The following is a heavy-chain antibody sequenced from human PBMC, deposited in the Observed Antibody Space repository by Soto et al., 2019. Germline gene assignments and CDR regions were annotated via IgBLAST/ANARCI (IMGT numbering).Heavy chain of an antibody. CDR3: AHRLSRHCSGTSCLGDFDY. D-gene: IGHD2-2*01. Sequence: QITLKESGPTLVKPTQTLTLTCTFSGFSLSTSGVGVGWIRQPPGKALDWLALFYWNDDKRYSPSLQSRLTITKDTSKNQVVITVTNMDPVDTATYYCAHRLSRHCSGTSCLGDFDYWGQGTLVTVSS. J-gene: IGHJ4*02. CDR2: FYWNDDK. V-gene: IGHV2-5*01. CDR1: GFSLSTSGVG.